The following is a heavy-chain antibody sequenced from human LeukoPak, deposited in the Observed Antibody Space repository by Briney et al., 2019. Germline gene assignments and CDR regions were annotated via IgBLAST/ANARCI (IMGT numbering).Heavy chain of an antibody. J-gene: IGHJ4*02. Sequence: PGGSLRLSCAASGLTFRSYAMNWVRQAPGKGLEWVSAISGSGGSTYYADSVKGRFTISRDNSKNTLYLQMNSLRAEDTAVYYCAKLGRTVVTRGYFDYWGQGTLVTVAS. V-gene: IGHV3-23*01. CDR3: AKLGRTVVTRGYFDY. CDR2: ISGSGGST. CDR1: GLTFRSYA. D-gene: IGHD4-23*01.